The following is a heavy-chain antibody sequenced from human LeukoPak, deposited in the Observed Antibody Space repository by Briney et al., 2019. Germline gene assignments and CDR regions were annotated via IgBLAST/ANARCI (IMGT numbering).Heavy chain of an antibody. J-gene: IGHJ4*02. CDR1: GYTFTSYA. D-gene: IGHD1-20*01. Sequence: ASVKVSCKASGYTFTSYAMHWVRQAPGQRLEWMGWINAGNGNTKYSQEFQGRVTITRDTSASTAYMELSSLRSEDMAVYYCARELYEDNWNVFGAFDYWGQGTLVTVSS. CDR3: ARELYEDNWNVFGAFDY. V-gene: IGHV1-3*03. CDR2: INAGNGNT.